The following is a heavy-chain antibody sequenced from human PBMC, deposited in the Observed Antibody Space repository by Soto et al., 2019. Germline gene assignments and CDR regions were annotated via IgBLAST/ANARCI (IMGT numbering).Heavy chain of an antibody. Sequence: SVKVSCKAAGGTFSTFGISWVRQAPWQGHEWMGGIIPFFGTANYAQKFQDRVTITADESTSTVYMDLRSLRSEDTAIYYCARTLPMESGGNYYFDPWGQGALATVSS. CDR2: IIPFFGTA. J-gene: IGHJ5*02. CDR1: GGTFSTFG. V-gene: IGHV1-69*13. CDR3: ARTLPMESGGNYYFDP. D-gene: IGHD2-21*02.